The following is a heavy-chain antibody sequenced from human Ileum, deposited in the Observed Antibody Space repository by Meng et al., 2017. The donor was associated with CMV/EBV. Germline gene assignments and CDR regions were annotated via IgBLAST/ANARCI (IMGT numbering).Heavy chain of an antibody. D-gene: IGHD6-19*01. Sequence: SETLSLTCTVSGGSISRYYWSWIRQPPGKGLEWMGYIYYSGSTDDNPSLKSRVTISVDTSKNHFSLKLSSVTAADTAVYYCARVFSSGWSYGMDVWGQGTTVTVSS. J-gene: IGHJ6*02. CDR1: GGSISRYY. CDR3: ARVFSSGWSYGMDV. V-gene: IGHV4-59*01. CDR2: IYYSGST.